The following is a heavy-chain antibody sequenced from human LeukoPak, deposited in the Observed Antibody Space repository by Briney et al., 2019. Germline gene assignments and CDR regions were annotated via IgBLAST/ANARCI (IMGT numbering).Heavy chain of an antibody. CDR3: ARLENVDWFDP. CDR1: GGSISSSSYY. D-gene: IGHD1-1*01. Sequence: SETLSLTCTVSGGSISSSSYYWGWIRQPPGKGLEWIGSIYYSGSTYYNPSLKSRVTISVDTSKNQFSLKLSSVTAPDTAVYYCARLENVDWFDPWGQGTLVIVSS. J-gene: IGHJ5*02. CDR2: IYYSGST. V-gene: IGHV4-39*07.